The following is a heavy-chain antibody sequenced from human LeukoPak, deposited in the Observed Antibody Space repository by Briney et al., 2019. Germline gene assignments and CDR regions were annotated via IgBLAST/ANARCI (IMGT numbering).Heavy chain of an antibody. CDR1: GGTFSSYA. D-gene: IGHD5-12*01. V-gene: IGHV1-69*04. J-gene: IGHJ6*02. CDR3: ASCQFGATMGALGETPLDV. Sequence: SVKVSCKASGGTFSSYAISWVRQAPGQGLEWMGRTIPIFGIANYAQKFQGRVTITADKSTSTAYMELSSLRSEDTAVYYCASCQFGATMGALGETPLDVWGQGTTVTVSS. CDR2: TIPIFGIA.